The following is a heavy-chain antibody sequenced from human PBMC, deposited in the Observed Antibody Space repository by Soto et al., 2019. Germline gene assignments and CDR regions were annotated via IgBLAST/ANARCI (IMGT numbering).Heavy chain of an antibody. J-gene: IGHJ4*02. D-gene: IGHD4-4*01. V-gene: IGHV3-21*01. CDR2: ISSSSSYI. CDR1: GFTFSSYS. CDR3: ARGQTTVTPFDY. Sequence: EVQLVESGGGLVKPGGSLRLSCAASGFTFSSYSMNWVRQAPGKGLEWVSSISSSSSYIYYADSVKGRFTISRDNAKNSLYLQMNSLRAEDTAVYYCARGQTTVTPFDYWGQGTLVTVSS.